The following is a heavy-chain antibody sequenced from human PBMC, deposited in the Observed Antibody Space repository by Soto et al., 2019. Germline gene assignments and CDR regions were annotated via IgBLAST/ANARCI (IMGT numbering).Heavy chain of an antibody. J-gene: IGHJ4*02. CDR2: ISYDGSNK. CDR1: GFTFSSYG. D-gene: IGHD5-12*01. CDR3: AKDEGDGYNFDY. V-gene: IGHV3-30*18. Sequence: QVQLVESGGGVVQPGRSLRLSCAASGFTFSSYGMHWARQAPGKGLEWVAVISYDGSNKYYADSVKGRFTISRDNSKNTLYLQMNSLRAEDTAVYYCAKDEGDGYNFDYWGQGTLVTVSS.